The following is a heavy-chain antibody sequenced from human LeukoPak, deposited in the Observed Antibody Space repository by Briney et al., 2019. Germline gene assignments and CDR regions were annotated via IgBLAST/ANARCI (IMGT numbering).Heavy chain of an antibody. J-gene: IGHJ6*03. V-gene: IGHV3-74*01. Sequence: GGSLRLSCAASGFTFSSYWMHWVRQAPGKGLVWVSRINSDGSSTSYADSVKGRFTISRDNAKNTLYLQMNSLRAEDTAVYYCAKGGWDLPNQYYYYMDVWGKGTTVTISS. D-gene: IGHD1-26*01. CDR3: AKGGWDLPNQYYYYMDV. CDR1: GFTFSSYW. CDR2: INSDGSST.